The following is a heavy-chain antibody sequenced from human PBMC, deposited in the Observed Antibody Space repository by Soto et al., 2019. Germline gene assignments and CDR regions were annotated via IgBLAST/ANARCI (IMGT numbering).Heavy chain of an antibody. CDR3: ARPPHGMDV. CDR2: IKQDGSEQ. V-gene: IGHV3-7*03. J-gene: IGHJ6*02. CDR1: GFTLSNFW. Sequence: GGSLRLSCAASGFTLSNFWMTWVRQLPGEGLEWVASIKQDGSEQYYVGSVKGRFIVSRDNAQNTLYLQMNSLRVEDTAVYYCARPPHGMDVWGQGTTVTVSS.